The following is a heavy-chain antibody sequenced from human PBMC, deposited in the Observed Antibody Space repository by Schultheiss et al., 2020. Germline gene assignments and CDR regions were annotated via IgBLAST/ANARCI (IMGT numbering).Heavy chain of an antibody. CDR1: GFTFSDYA. V-gene: IGHV3-30-3*01. CDR3: ARDGEVYYSDRSGACED. D-gene: IGHD3-22*01. Sequence: GGSLRLSCAASGFTFSDYAMHWVRQAPGKGLEWVAVISYDGTNTYYADSVKGRFTISRDNSKNTLYLQMYSLRTEDTAVYYCARDGEVYYSDRSGACEDWGQGTLVTVSS. CDR2: ISYDGTNT. J-gene: IGHJ4*02.